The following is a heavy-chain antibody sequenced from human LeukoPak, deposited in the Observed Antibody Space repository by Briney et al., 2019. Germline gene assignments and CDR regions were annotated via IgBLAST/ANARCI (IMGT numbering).Heavy chain of an antibody. V-gene: IGHV1-18*04. CDR3: ARDFYEAWPRTGGD. CDR2: SRPYNTET. D-gene: IGHD2-8*02. CDR1: GYTFHNYG. J-gene: IGHJ4*02. Sequence: GASVKVSCKASGYTFHNYGFSWVRQAPRPGLEWMGWSRPYNTETKYAQNFQGRVTMTTDTSTSTAYLEVRNLRFDDTAVYYFARDFYEAWPRTGGDWGQGTPVT.